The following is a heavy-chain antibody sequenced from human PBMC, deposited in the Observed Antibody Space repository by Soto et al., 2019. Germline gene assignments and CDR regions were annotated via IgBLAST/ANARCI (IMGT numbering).Heavy chain of an antibody. D-gene: IGHD3-22*01. J-gene: IGHJ4*02. CDR1: GFSLSTSGVG. CDR3: AHIYRYDSSGYYSGYFDY. Sequence: QITLKESGPPLVKPTQTLTLTCTFSGFSLSTSGVGVGWIRQPPGKALEWLALIYWDDDKRYSPSLKSRLTITKDTSKNQVVLTMTNMDAVDTATYYCAHIYRYDSSGYYSGYFDYWGQGTLVTVSS. CDR2: IYWDDDK. V-gene: IGHV2-5*02.